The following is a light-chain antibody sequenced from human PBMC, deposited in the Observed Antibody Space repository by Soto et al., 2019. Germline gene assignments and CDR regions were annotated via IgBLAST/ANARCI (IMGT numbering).Light chain of an antibody. CDR2: DGS. V-gene: IGLV3-21*02. CDR1: NIGTNR. CDR3: QVWVTSNDHPVV. Sequence: SYELTQAPSVSVAPGQTARITCGGNNIGTNRVHWYQQKPGQAPLLVVFDGSGRPSGIPERVSGSKSDNTATLTLSSVEAGDEANYFCQVWVTSNDHPVVFGGGTKLTVL. J-gene: IGLJ2*01.